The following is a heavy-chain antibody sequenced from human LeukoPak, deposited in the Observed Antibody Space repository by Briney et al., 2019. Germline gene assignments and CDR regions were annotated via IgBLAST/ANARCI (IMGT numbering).Heavy chain of an antibody. CDR1: GGSISSSTYY. D-gene: IGHD7-27*01. CDR2: SKYSGNT. CDR3: ARHPPWGPWDD. J-gene: IGHJ4*02. V-gene: IGHV4-39*01. Sequence: PSETLSLTCTVSGGSISSSTYYWGWIRQPPGKGLEWIGSSKYSGNTYYNPSLKSRVTISVDTSKNQFSLNLSSVTAADTAVYYCARHPPWGPWDDWGQGTLLTVSS.